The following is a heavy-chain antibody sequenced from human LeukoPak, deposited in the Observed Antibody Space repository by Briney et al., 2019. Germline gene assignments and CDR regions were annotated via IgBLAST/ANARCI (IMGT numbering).Heavy chain of an antibody. J-gene: IGHJ4*02. D-gene: IGHD3-3*01. Sequence: ALVKVSCKASGYTFTGYYMHWVRQAPGQGLEWMGIINPSGGSTSYAQKFQGRVTMTRDTSTSTVYMELSSLRSEDTAVYYCARAESSITIFGVADFDYWGQGTLVTVSS. V-gene: IGHV1-46*03. CDR3: ARAESSITIFGVADFDY. CDR1: GYTFTGYY. CDR2: INPSGGST.